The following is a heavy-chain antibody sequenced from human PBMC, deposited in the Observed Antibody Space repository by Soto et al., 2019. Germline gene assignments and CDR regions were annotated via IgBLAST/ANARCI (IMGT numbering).Heavy chain of an antibody. CDR3: STWGRKGWYTGFF. V-gene: IGHV1-8*02. J-gene: IGHJ4*02. CDR2: MNPKSGRT. Sequence: QVQLVQSGAEVRKPGASVKVSCKTSGYTFTDYDINWVRQAPGQGLEWVGRMNPKSGRTDYAQKLEDRLSITRDIPISTAYMELSSLVYDDTAVYFCSTWGRKGWYTGFFWGQGTLVTVSS. CDR1: GYTFTDYD. D-gene: IGHD6-19*01.